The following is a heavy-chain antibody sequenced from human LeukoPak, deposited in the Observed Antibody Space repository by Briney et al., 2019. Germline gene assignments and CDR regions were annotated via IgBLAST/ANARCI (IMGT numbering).Heavy chain of an antibody. CDR2: MNPNSGNT. J-gene: IGHJ4*02. CDR1: GYTFTSYD. D-gene: IGHD2-2*01. CDR3: ARGPIVVVPAARGTLGY. V-gene: IGHV1-8*01. Sequence: ASVKVSCKASGYTFTSYDINWGRQATGQGREWMGWMNPNSGNTGYAQKFQGRVTMTRNTSISTAYMELSSLRSEDTAVYYCARGPIVVVPAARGTLGYWGQGTLVTVSS.